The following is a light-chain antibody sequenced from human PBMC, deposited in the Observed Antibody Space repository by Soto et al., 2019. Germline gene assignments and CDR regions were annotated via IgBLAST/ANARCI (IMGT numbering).Light chain of an antibody. CDR2: EGN. Sequence: QSALTQPASVSESPVQSITISCTGTSSDVESYKLVSWYQQHPDKAPKLIIYEGNKRPSGVSNRFSGSKSGNTASLTISGLQAEDDADYYCCSYAGGTTFYVFGTGTKVTVL. CDR1: SSDVESYKL. V-gene: IGLV2-23*01. CDR3: CSYAGGTTFYV. J-gene: IGLJ1*01.